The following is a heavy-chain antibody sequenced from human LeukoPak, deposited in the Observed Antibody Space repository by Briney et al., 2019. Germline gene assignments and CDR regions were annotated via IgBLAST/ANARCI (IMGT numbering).Heavy chain of an antibody. CDR2: ISYDGSNK. D-gene: IGHD5-18*01. V-gene: IGHV3-30*18. CDR3: AKESGGRYSYGFGVAGFDY. J-gene: IGHJ4*02. CDR1: GFTFRSYG. Sequence: GGSLRLSCAASGFTFRSYGMHWVRQAPGKGLEWVAVISYDGSNKYYVDSVKGRFTISRDNSKNTLYLQMNSLRAEDTAVYYCAKESGGRYSYGFGVAGFDYWGQGTLVTVSS.